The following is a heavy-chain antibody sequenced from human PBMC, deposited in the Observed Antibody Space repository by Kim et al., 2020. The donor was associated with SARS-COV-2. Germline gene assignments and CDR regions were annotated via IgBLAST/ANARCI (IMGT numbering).Heavy chain of an antibody. CDR3: ARGDYCSSTSCYGSYFHH. V-gene: IGHV4-59*01. CDR1: GDSISSYY. D-gene: IGHD2-2*01. Sequence: SETLSLTCTVSGDSISSYYWSWIRQPPGKGLEWIGYIYYSGSTNYNPSLKSRVTISVDTSKNQFSLKLSSVTAADTAVYYCARGDYCSSTSCYGSYFHHWGQGTLVTVSS. CDR2: IYYSGST. J-gene: IGHJ1*01.